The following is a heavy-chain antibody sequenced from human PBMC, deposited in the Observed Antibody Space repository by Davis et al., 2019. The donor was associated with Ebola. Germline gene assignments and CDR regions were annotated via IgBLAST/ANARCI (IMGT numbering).Heavy chain of an antibody. CDR2: ISLGGTT. Sequence: SETLSLTCALYGSSLTNYYWTWIRQPPGKGLEWNGEISLGGTTNYNPSLKSRVTISLDTSTNHFSLRLTSVTAADTAVCYCARGRPFFWGQGTLVTVSS. CDR3: ARGRPFF. J-gene: IGHJ4*02. V-gene: IGHV4-34*01. D-gene: IGHD2/OR15-2a*01. CDR1: GSSLTNYY.